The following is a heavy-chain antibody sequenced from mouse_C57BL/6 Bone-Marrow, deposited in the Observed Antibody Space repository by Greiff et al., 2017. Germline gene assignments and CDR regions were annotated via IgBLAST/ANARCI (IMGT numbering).Heavy chain of an antibody. J-gene: IGHJ2*01. V-gene: IGHV5-4*01. Sequence: EVQLVESGGGLVKPGGSLKLSCAASGFTFSSYAMSWVRQTPEKRLEWVATISDGGSYTYYPDNVKGRFTISRDNAKNNLYLQMSHLKSEDTAMYYCARDLRWLLPYFDYWGQGTTLTVSS. CDR2: ISDGGSYT. D-gene: IGHD2-3*01. CDR3: ARDLRWLLPYFDY. CDR1: GFTFSSYA.